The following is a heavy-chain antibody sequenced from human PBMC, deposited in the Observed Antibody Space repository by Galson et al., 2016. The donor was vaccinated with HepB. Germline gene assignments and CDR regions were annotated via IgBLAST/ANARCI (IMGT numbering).Heavy chain of an antibody. CDR3: ATSPHGYALAP. CDR1: GGSISDHF. Sequence: SETLSLTCTVSGGSISDHFWSWIRQPPGKGLEWIGLIHYSGDTKYNSSLKRRVTISVDTTKDKFSLKLTSVTAADTAVYYCATSPHGYALAPWGQGTLVTVSS. V-gene: IGHV4-59*11. CDR2: IHYSGDT. D-gene: IGHD5-18*01. J-gene: IGHJ5*02.